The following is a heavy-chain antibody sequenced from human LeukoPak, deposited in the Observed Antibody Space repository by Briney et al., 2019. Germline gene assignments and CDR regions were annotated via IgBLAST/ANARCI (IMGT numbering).Heavy chain of an antibody. Sequence: SETLSLTCTVSGGSISSGSYYWSWIRQPAGKGLEWIGRIYTSESTNYNPSLKSRVTISVDTSKNQFSLKLSSVTAADTAVYYCARDGAHKNHYYSYYYMDVWGKGTTVTVSS. J-gene: IGHJ6*03. V-gene: IGHV4-61*02. CDR3: ARDGAHKNHYYSYYYMDV. D-gene: IGHD3-16*01. CDR1: GGSISSGSYY. CDR2: IYTSEST.